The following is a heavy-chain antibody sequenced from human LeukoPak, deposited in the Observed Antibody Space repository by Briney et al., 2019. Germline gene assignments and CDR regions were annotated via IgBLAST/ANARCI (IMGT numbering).Heavy chain of an antibody. CDR3: AREAMTGTRWFGP. CDR2: ISADNGNT. D-gene: IGHD6-19*01. Sequence: AASVKVSCKASGYTFTNYGISWVRQAPGQGLEWMGWISADNGNTNYAQKFQGRVTMTIDTSTRTAYMELRSLRSDDTAVYHCAREAMTGTRWFGPWGQGTLVTVSS. CDR1: GYTFTNYG. V-gene: IGHV1-18*01. J-gene: IGHJ5*02.